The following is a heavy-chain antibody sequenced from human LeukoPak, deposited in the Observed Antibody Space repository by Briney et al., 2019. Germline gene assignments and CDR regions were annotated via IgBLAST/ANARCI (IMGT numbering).Heavy chain of an antibody. D-gene: IGHD2-2*01. Sequence: SETLSLTCAVYGGSFSGYYWSWIRQPPGKGLEWIGEINHSGSTNYNPSLQSRVTISVDTSKNQFSLKLSSVTAADTAVYYCARGIVVVPAATPPTYYYYYGMDVWGQGTTVTVSS. J-gene: IGHJ6*02. CDR1: GGSFSGYY. CDR2: INHSGST. V-gene: IGHV4-34*01. CDR3: ARGIVVVPAATPPTYYYYYGMDV.